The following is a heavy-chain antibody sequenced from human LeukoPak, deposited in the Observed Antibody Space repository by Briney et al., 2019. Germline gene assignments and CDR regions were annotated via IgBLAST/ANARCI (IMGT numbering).Heavy chain of an antibody. CDR1: GFTFSSYA. V-gene: IGHV3-23*01. CDR2: ISGSGGST. Sequence: PGGSLRLSCAASGFTFSSYAMSWVRQAPGEGLEWVSAISGSGGSTYYADSVKGRFTISRDNSKNTLYLQMNSLRAEDTAVYYCASYSGWSTYYFDYWGQGTLVTVSS. CDR3: ASYSGWSTYYFDY. D-gene: IGHD6-19*01. J-gene: IGHJ4*02.